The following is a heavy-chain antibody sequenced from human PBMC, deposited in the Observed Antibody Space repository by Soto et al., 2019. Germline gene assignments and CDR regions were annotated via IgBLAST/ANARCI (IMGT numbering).Heavy chain of an antibody. CDR2: ISGSGGST. CDR1: GFTFSSYA. CDR3: AKDDHSSGWINWFDP. V-gene: IGHV3-23*01. D-gene: IGHD6-19*01. J-gene: IGHJ5*02. Sequence: PGGSLRLSCAASGFTFSSYAMSWVRQAPGKGLEWVSAISGSGGSTYYADSVKGRFTISRDNSKNTLYLQMNSLRAEDTAVYYCAKDDHSSGWINWFDPWGQGTLVTVSS.